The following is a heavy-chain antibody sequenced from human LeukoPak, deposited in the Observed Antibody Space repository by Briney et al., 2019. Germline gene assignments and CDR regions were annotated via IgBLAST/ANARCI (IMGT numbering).Heavy chain of an antibody. Sequence: PGGSLRLSCVASGFTFSTFGMNWVRQAPGKGLEWVSSISFTSSYKYYADSVKGRFTVSRDNAKNSLSLQMNSLRAEDTSVYYCARDSPSVYYRLGAFDIWGQGTMVTVSS. CDR1: GFTFSTFG. V-gene: IGHV3-21*01. D-gene: IGHD3-10*01. CDR3: ARDSPSVYYRLGAFDI. CDR2: ISFTSSYK. J-gene: IGHJ3*02.